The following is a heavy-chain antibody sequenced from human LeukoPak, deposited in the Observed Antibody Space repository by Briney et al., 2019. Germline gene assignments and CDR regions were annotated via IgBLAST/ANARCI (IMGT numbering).Heavy chain of an antibody. CDR3: ARERRGYCSGGSCYRLGYFDY. CDR1: GFTFSSYS. D-gene: IGHD2-15*01. J-gene: IGHJ4*02. CDR2: ISSSSSTI. V-gene: IGHV3-48*01. Sequence: PGGSLRLSCAASGFTFSSYSMNWVRQAPGKGLEWVSYISSSSSTIYYADSVKGRFTISRVNAKNSLYLQMNSLRAEDTAVYYCARERRGYCSGGSCYRLGYFDYWGQGTLVTVSS.